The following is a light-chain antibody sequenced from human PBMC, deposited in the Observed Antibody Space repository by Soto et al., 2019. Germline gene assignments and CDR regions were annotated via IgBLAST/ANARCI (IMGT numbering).Light chain of an antibody. V-gene: IGKV1-6*01. J-gene: IGKJ1*01. CDR1: QAIGND. CDR3: LQDSRGWT. CDR2: DVS. Sequence: AIQMTQSPSSLSASVGDRVTITCRASQAIGNDLGWYQQKPGKAPKVLIYDVSTLQTGVPSRFSGSGSGTVFPLTTSSLRPEDFATYNCLQDSRGWTFGRGTRVKIK.